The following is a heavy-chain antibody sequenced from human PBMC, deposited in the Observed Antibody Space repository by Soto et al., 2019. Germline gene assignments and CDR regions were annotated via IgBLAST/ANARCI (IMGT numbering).Heavy chain of an antibody. J-gene: IGHJ6*02. CDR1: GYSFTSYW. CDR2: IYPGDSDT. D-gene: IGHD3-3*01. CDR3: ARDRFPGVVMDYYYYGMDV. V-gene: IGHV5-51*01. Sequence: GESLKISCKGSGYSFTSYWIGWVRQMPGKGLEWMGIIYPGDSDTRYSPSFQGQVTISADKSISTAYMELSSLRSEDTAVYYCARDRFPGVVMDYYYYGMDVWGQGTTVTVSS.